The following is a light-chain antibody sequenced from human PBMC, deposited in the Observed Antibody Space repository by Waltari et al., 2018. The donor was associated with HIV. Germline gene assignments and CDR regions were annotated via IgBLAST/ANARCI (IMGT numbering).Light chain of an antibody. CDR3: QQSYSTPRT. V-gene: IGKV1-39*01. Sequence: DIQMTQSPFSLSASVGDRVPITSRASQSISNYLNWYQQKPGKAPKLVIYAASSLQSGVPSRFSGSGSGTDFTLAISSLQPEDFATYYCQQSYSTPRTFGQGTKVEIK. CDR2: AAS. J-gene: IGKJ1*01. CDR1: QSISNY.